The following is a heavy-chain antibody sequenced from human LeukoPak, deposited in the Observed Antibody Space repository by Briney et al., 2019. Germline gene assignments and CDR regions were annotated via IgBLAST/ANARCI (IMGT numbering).Heavy chain of an antibody. CDR1: GGSISSYY. D-gene: IGHD2/OR15-2a*01. CDR3: ATQILLCHYY. Sequence: KSSETLSLTCTVSGGSISSYYWSWIRQPPGKGLEWIGYIYYTGSTNYNPSLKSRVTMSVDTSKNQFSLKLSSVTAADTAVYYCATQILLCHYYWGQGTLVTVSS. J-gene: IGHJ4*02. CDR2: IYYTGST. V-gene: IGHV4-59*08.